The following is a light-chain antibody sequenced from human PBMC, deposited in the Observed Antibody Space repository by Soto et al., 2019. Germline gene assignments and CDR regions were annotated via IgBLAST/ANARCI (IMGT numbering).Light chain of an antibody. CDR3: QQYNRYFKS. CDR1: QSISIW. J-gene: IGKJ1*01. CDR2: KAS. V-gene: IGKV1-5*03. Sequence: DIQMTPSPSTLSASVADRVTITCRASQSISIWLAWYQQKPGKAPKILIYKASSLESGVPSRFSGSGSGTEFTLTISSLQPDDFATYYCQQYNRYFKSFGQGTKVDIK.